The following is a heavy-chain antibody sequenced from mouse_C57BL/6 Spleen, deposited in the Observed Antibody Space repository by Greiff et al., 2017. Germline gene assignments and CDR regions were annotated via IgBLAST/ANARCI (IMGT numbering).Heavy chain of an antibody. D-gene: IGHD1-1*01. CDR1: GFTFSDYG. J-gene: IGHJ3*01. CDR2: ISSGSSTI. CDR3: ARFYYYGSSYTWFAY. V-gene: IGHV5-17*01. Sequence: VQLKESGGGLVKPGGSLKLSCAASGFTFSDYGMHWVRQAPEKGLEWVAYISSGSSTIYYADTVKGRFTISRDNAKNTLFLQMTSLRSEDTAMYYCARFYYYGSSYTWFAYWGQGTLVTVSA.